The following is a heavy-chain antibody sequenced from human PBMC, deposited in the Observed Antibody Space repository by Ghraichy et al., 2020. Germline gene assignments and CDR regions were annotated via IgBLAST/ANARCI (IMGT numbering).Heavy chain of an antibody. CDR1: GYTFTGYY. V-gene: IGHV1-2*02. D-gene: IGHD3-10*01. J-gene: IGHJ6*02. CDR2: INPNSGGT. CDR3: ARPAAGGSGSYRLYYGMDV. Sequence: ASVKVSCKASGYTFTGYYMHWVRQAPGQGLEWMGWINPNSGGTNYAHKFQGRVTMTRDTSISTAYMELSRLRSDDTAVYYCARPAAGGSGSYRLYYGMDVWGQGTTVTVSS.